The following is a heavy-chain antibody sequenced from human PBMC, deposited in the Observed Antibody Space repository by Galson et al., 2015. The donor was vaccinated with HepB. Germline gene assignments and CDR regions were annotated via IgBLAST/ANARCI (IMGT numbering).Heavy chain of an antibody. CDR1: GFTFSTYN. CDR2: ISSSSSYI. J-gene: IGHJ6*03. D-gene: IGHD5-12*01. Sequence: SLRLSCAASGFTFSTYNINWVRQAPGKGLEWVSSISSSSSYIYYADSVKGRFTISRDNAKNSLFLQMNSLRADDTAVYYCARGLVRNIVIYYYMDVWGKGTTVTVSS. CDR3: ARGLVRNIVIYYYMDV. V-gene: IGHV3-21*01.